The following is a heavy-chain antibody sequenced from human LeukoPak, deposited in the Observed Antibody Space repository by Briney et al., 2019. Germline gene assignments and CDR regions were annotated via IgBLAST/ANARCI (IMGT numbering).Heavy chain of an antibody. J-gene: IGHJ5*02. V-gene: IGHV1-2*02. CDR1: GYTFTGYY. CDR2: INPNSGGT. Sequence: ASVKVSCKASGYTFTGYYMHWVRQAPGQGLEWMGWINPNSGGTNYAQKFQGRVTMTRDTSISTAYMELSRLRSDDTAVYYCAREPSIAVAGTLDTWGQGTLVTVSS. D-gene: IGHD6-19*01. CDR3: AREPSIAVAGTLDT.